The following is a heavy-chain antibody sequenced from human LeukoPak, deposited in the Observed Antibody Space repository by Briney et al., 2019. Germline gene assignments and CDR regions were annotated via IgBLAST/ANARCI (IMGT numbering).Heavy chain of an antibody. Sequence: SETLSLTCTVSGGSISNYYWSWIRQPPGKGLEWIGYIYYTGSTNYNPSLRSLVTISVDTSKNQFSLKLSSVTAADTALYYCARGYSSSGWFDPWGQGTLVIVSS. D-gene: IGHD6-6*01. CDR3: ARGYSSSGWFDP. J-gene: IGHJ5*02. V-gene: IGHV4-59*01. CDR1: GGSISNYY. CDR2: IYYTGST.